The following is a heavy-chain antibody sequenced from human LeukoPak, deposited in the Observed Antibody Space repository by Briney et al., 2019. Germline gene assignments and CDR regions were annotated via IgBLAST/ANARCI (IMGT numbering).Heavy chain of an antibody. V-gene: IGHV3-21*05. Sequence: GGSLRLSCAASGFSFSSYSMNWVRQAPGKGLEWISYISTSSGFISYADSVKGRFTISRDNAKNSLYLQMNSLRAEDTAVYYCARGALNTSPDYWGQGILVTVSS. D-gene: IGHD2-2*01. CDR3: ARGALNTSPDY. CDR1: GFSFSSYS. J-gene: IGHJ4*02. CDR2: ISTSSGFI.